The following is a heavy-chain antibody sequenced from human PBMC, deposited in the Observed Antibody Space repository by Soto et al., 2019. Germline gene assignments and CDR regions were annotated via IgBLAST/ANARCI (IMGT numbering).Heavy chain of an antibody. D-gene: IGHD3-9*01. CDR1: GLTVSTNY. J-gene: IGHJ6*02. V-gene: IGHV3-66*01. CDR3: ARDYDTSRGDWAYYGIDV. CDR2: IYYGGTT. Sequence: EVQLVESGGGLVQPGGSLRISCAASGLTVSTNYMSWVRQAPGKGLEWVSIIYYGGTTYYADSVKARFTISRDDSKNTQYLQMHSLRAEDTAVYYCARDYDTSRGDWAYYGIDVWGQGTTVTVSS.